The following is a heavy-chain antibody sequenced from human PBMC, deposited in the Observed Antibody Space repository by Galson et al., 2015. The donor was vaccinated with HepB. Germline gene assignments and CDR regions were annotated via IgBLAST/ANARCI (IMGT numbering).Heavy chain of an antibody. J-gene: IGHJ5*02. CDR2: INPSGGST. D-gene: IGHD6-13*01. CDR3: ARGERLSIAAAGWFDP. CDR1: GYTFTSYY. Sequence: SVKVSCKASGYTFTSYYMHWVRQAPGQGLEWMGIINPSGGSTSYAQKFQGRVTMTRDTSTSTVYMELSSLRSEDTAVYYCARGERLSIAAAGWFDPWGQGTLVTVSS. V-gene: IGHV1-46*01.